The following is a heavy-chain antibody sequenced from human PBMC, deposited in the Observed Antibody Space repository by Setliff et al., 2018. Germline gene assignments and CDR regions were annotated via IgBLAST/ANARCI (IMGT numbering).Heavy chain of an antibody. CDR3: RFWSGYYKNDY. CDR1: GVSFSDYY. V-gene: IGHV4-34*01. J-gene: IGHJ4*02. CDR2: INHSGTT. D-gene: IGHD3-3*01. Sequence: SETLSLTCTVYGVSFSDYYWGWVRQSPGKGLDWIGEINHSGTTNYDPSLEGRISISVDTSKRQFSLKLSSATAADMAVYYCRFWSGYYKNDYWAQETLVTVSS.